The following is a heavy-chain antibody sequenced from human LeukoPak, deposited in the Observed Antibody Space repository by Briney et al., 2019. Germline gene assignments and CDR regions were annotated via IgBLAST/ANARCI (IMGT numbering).Heavy chain of an antibody. J-gene: IGHJ4*02. CDR1: GGSISSSSYY. CDR3: AREIGRASDYFDY. V-gene: IGHV3-23*01. D-gene: IGHD2/OR15-2a*01. Sequence: ETLSLTCTVSGGSISSSSYYWGWIRQPPGKGLEWVSGISSSGGSTYYADSVKGRFTISRDNSKNTLYLQMNSLRAEDTAVYYCAREIGRASDYFDYWGQGTLVTVSS. CDR2: ISSSGGST.